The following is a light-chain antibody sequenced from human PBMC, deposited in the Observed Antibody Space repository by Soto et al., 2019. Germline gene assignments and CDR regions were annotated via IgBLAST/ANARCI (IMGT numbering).Light chain of an antibody. CDR2: DAS. Sequence: ETVLTQSPATLSLSPGERATLSCRASQNVERYLAWYQQKPGQAPRLLIYDASNRATGIPARFSGSGSGTDFTLTIIRLEPEDFAVYYCQQRKNWPPITFGQGTRPEIK. V-gene: IGKV3-11*01. CDR3: QQRKNWPPIT. CDR1: QNVERY. J-gene: IGKJ5*01.